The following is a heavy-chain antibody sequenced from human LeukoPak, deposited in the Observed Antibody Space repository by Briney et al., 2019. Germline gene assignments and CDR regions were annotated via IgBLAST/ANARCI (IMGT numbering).Heavy chain of an antibody. J-gene: IGHJ4*02. Sequence: PSETLSLTCTVSGGSISSSSYYWGWIRQPPGKGLEWIGRIYYSGSTYYNPSLKSRVTISVDTSKNQFSLKLSSVTAADTAEYYCASGKNYDFWSGYYHYFDYWGQGTLVTVSS. CDR1: GGSISSSSYY. D-gene: IGHD3-3*01. CDR2: IYYSGST. CDR3: ASGKNYDFWSGYYHYFDY. V-gene: IGHV4-39*01.